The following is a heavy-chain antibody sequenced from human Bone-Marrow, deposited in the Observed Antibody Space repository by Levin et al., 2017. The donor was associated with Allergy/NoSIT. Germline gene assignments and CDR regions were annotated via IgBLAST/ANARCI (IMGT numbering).Heavy chain of an antibody. CDR1: GYDFLEYD. V-gene: IGHV1-8*01. CDR2: MNPHSGNT. CDR3: ARRFSSGWDKGAFDV. Sequence: RASVKVSCKASGYDFLEYDINWVRQAGGQGLEWMGWMNPHSGNTGYAQRFQGRVTMTRTTSVSTAYMELTILRSEDTAMYYCARRFSSGWDKGAFDVWGQGTMVNVSS. J-gene: IGHJ3*01. D-gene: IGHD6-19*01.